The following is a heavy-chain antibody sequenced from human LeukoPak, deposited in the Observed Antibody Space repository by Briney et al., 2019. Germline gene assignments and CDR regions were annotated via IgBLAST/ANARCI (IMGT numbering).Heavy chain of an antibody. Sequence: GGSLRLSCAASGFTFSSYAMSWVRQAPGKGLEWVSVIYSGGSTYYADSVKGRFTISRDNSKNTLYLQMNSLRAEDTAVYYCARDRSWFDYWGQGTLVTVSS. CDR2: IYSGGST. J-gene: IGHJ4*02. CDR1: GFTFSSYA. V-gene: IGHV3-53*01. CDR3: ARDRSWFDY.